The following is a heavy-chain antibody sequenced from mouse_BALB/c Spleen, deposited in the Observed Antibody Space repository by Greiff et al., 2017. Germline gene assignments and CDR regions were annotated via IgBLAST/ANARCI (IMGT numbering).Heavy chain of an antibody. D-gene: IGHD2-3*01. V-gene: IGHV1-69*01. CDR1: GYTFTDYW. Sequence: QVQLQQPGAELVMPGASVKMSCKASGYTFTDYWMHWVKQRPGQGLEWIGAIDTSDSYTSYNQKFKGKATLTVDESSSTAYMQLSSLTSEDSAVYYCAKGGDCYSAWFAYWGQGTLVTVSA. CDR2: IDTSDSYT. CDR3: AKGGDCYSAWFAY. J-gene: IGHJ3*01.